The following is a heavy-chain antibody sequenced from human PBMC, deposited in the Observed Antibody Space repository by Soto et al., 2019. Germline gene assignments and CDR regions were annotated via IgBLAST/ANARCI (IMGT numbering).Heavy chain of an antibody. V-gene: IGHV1-18*01. CDR2: ISAYNGNT. CDR1: GYTFTSYG. CDR3: ARRAPPMDV. Sequence: QVQLVQSGAEVKKPGASVKVSCKASGYTFTSYGISWVRQAPGQGLEWMGWISAYNGNTKYAQKLQGRVTMTTDTPTSTGYMELRSLRSDDTAGYYRARRAPPMDVWGQGTTVTVSS. J-gene: IGHJ6*02.